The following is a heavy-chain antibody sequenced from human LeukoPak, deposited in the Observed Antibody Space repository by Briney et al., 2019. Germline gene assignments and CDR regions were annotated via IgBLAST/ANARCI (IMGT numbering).Heavy chain of an antibody. J-gene: IGHJ1*01. Sequence: PGGSLRLSCAASGFTFTTYWMSWVRQAPGKGLEWVANINQDGSEKYYVDSVKGRFTISRDNAKNSLYLHMNSLRAEDTAVYYCARDIYGYSYGYEFQHWGQGTLLTVSS. CDR3: ARDIYGYSYGYEFQH. D-gene: IGHD5-18*01. V-gene: IGHV3-7*01. CDR2: INQDGSEK. CDR1: GFTFTTYW.